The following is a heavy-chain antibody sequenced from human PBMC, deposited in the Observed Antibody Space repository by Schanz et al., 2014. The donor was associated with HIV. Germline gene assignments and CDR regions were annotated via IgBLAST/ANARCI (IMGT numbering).Heavy chain of an antibody. J-gene: IGHJ5*02. CDR1: GGTFSSYA. Sequence: QEHLVQSGAEVKKPGSSVKVSCKASGGTFSSYAISWVRQAPGQGLEWMGGIIPIFPAANYAQKFQGRVTITADKSTSTAYMELSSLRSEDTAVYYCARDLSSVGSGWYGKWFDPWGQGTLVTVSS. V-gene: IGHV1-69*06. CDR2: IIPIFPAA. D-gene: IGHD6-19*01. CDR3: ARDLSSVGSGWYGKWFDP.